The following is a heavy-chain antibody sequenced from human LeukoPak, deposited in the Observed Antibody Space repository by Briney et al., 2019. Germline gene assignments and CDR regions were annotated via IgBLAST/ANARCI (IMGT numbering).Heavy chain of an antibody. CDR3: ARGGSSWGSYRDFDY. CDR1: GGSISSYY. J-gene: IGHJ4*02. D-gene: IGHD3-16*02. CDR2: IYYSGST. V-gene: IGHV4-59*01. Sequence: SETLSLTCTVSGGSISSYYWSWIRQPPGKGLEWIGYIYYSGSTNYNPSLKSRVTISVDTSKNQFSLKLSSVTAADTAVYYCARGGSSWGSYRDFDYWVQGTLVTVSS.